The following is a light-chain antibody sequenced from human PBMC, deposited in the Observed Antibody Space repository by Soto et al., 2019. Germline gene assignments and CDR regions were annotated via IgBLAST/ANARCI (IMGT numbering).Light chain of an antibody. Sequence: QSVLALPPAASGSPGQSVTISCNGTSSDVGAYNYVSWYQHTPGKAPKLMIYEVNQRPSGVPDRFSGSKSGDTPSLTVSGLQADDEADYYCSSYAGPSPFSVCRTG. J-gene: IGLJ1*01. CDR1: SSDVGAYNY. V-gene: IGLV2-8*01. CDR3: SSYAGPSPFSV. CDR2: EVN.